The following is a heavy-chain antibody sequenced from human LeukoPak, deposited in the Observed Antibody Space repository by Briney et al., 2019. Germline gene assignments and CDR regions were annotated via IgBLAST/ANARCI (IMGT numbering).Heavy chain of an antibody. CDR1: GFTFSSYN. CDR3: ARDPYSGNYGAYYYYYMDV. D-gene: IGHD1-26*01. J-gene: IGHJ6*03. V-gene: IGHV3-21*06. Sequence: GGSLRLSCAASGFTFSSYNMNWVRQAPGKGLEWVSSITSSSSYIYYADSVKGRFTISGDNAKDSLYLQMDSLRVEDTAEYYCARDPYSGNYGAYYYYYMDVWGKGTTVTVSS. CDR2: ITSSSSYI.